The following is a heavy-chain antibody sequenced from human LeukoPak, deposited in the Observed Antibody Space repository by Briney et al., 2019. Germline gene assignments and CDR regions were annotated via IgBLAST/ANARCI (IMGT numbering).Heavy chain of an antibody. D-gene: IGHD1/OR15-1a*01. Sequence: SVKVSCKASGGTFSSYAISWVRQAPGQGLEWMGRIIPILGTANYAQKFQGRVTITADESTSTAYMELSSLRSEDTAVYYCARVGSEQLNWFDPWGQGTLVTVSS. CDR3: ARVGSEQLNWFDP. CDR1: GGTFSSYA. CDR2: IIPILGTA. J-gene: IGHJ5*02. V-gene: IGHV1-69*11.